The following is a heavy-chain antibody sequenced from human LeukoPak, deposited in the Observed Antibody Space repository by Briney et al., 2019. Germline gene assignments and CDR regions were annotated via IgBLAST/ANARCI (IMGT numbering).Heavy chain of an antibody. CDR3: ARAAIAVAGQSRGTHYYYMDV. Sequence: GASVKVSCKASGYTFTSYYMHWVRQAPGQGLEWMGIINPSGGSTSYAQKFQGRVTMTRDMSTSTVYMELSSLRSEDTAVYYCARAAIAVAGQSRGTHYYYMDVWGKGTTVTVSS. V-gene: IGHV1-46*01. J-gene: IGHJ6*03. D-gene: IGHD6-19*01. CDR1: GYTFTSYY. CDR2: INPSGGST.